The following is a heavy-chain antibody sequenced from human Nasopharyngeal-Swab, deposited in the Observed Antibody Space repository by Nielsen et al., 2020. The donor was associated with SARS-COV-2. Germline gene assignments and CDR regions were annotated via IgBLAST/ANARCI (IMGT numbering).Heavy chain of an antibody. CDR2: IIPIFGTA. D-gene: IGHD2-8*01. V-gene: IGHV1-69*06. J-gene: IGHJ4*02. Sequence: SVKVFCKASGGTFSSYAISWVRQAPGQGLEWMGGIIPIFGTANYAQKFQGRVTITADKSTSTAYMELSSLRSEDTAVCYCASSPSPQVYAIPYFDYWGQGTLVTVSS. CDR1: GGTFSSYA. CDR3: ASSPSPQVYAIPYFDY.